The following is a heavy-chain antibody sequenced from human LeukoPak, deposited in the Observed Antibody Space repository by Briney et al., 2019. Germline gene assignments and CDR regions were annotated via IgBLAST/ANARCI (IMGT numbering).Heavy chain of an antibody. J-gene: IGHJ4*02. D-gene: IGHD3-9*01. CDR1: VSFVSTINSY. V-gene: IGHV4-39*02. CDR3: ARLREARYFDYFFEK. CDR2: VYYSGSA. Sequence: PSEPLSLTCTVCVSFVSTINSYWGWIRKPPGKGLEWIGSVYYSGSANYSPSLRSRVTISVYASKNRFSLKMTSGTAADTAVFSCARLREARYFDYFFEKWGQGTLVTVSS.